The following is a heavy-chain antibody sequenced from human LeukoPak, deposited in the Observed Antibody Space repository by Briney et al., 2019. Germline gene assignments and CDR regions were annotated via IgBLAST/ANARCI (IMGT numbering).Heavy chain of an antibody. J-gene: IGHJ3*02. CDR1: GGSISSSSYY. CDR3: ARPQVPVLLWFGEVSPSAFDI. Sequence: SETLSLTCTVSGGSISSSSYYWGWIRQPPGKGLEWIGSIYYSGSTYYNPSLKSRVTISADTSKNQFSLRLTSVTAADTAVYYCARPQVPVLLWFGEVSPSAFDIWGQGTMVTVSS. V-gene: IGHV4-39*07. D-gene: IGHD3-10*01. CDR2: IYYSGST.